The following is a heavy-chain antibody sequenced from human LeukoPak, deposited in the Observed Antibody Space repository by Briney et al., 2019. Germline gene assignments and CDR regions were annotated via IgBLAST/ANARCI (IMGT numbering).Heavy chain of an antibody. Sequence: GASVKVSCKASGYTFSSHDINWVRQATVQGLEWVGWMNPNSGNTGYAQKFQGRVTMTRNTSISTAYMELSSLRSEDTAVYYCARSSSSGWYGWFDPWGQGTLVTVSS. CDR2: MNPNSGNT. CDR1: GYTFSSHD. D-gene: IGHD6-19*01. V-gene: IGHV1-8*01. J-gene: IGHJ5*02. CDR3: ARSSSSGWYGWFDP.